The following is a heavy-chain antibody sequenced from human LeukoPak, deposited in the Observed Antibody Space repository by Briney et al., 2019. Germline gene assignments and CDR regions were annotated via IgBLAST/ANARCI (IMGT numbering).Heavy chain of an antibody. CDR3: ARADYSSSWSHYYYYMDV. J-gene: IGHJ6*03. CDR1: GGSINSHY. D-gene: IGHD6-13*01. CDR2: ISYSGNT. V-gene: IGHV4-59*08. Sequence: SETLSLTCTVSGGSINSHYWSWVRQPPGKGLVWIGYISYSGNTNYNPSLKSRVTISMHTSKNQLSLKLNSVTAADTALYFCARADYSSSWSHYYYYMDVWGTGTTVTVSS.